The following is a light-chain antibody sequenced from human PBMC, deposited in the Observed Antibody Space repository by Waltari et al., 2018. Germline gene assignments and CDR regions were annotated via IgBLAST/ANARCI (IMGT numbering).Light chain of an antibody. V-gene: IGKV1D-8*04. Sequence: VIWMTQSPSLLSASTGDRVIISCRMSQGISNYLAWYLQKPGEAPELLIYGASTLQSGVPSRFRGSGSGTDFTLTISRLQSEDFATYYCQQYYTFPPTFGQGTKVEIK. CDR1: QGISNY. CDR2: GAS. CDR3: QQYYTFPPT. J-gene: IGKJ1*01.